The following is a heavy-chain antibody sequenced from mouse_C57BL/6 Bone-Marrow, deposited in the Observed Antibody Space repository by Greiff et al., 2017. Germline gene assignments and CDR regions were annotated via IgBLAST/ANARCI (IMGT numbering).Heavy chain of an antibody. J-gene: IGHJ1*03. CDR1: GYTFTSYW. CDR3: ARRIYYYGSSYVDWYFDV. V-gene: IGHV1-7*01. Sequence: QVQLKQSGAELAKPGASVKLSCKASGYTFTSYWMHWVKQRPGQGLEWIGYINPSSGYTKYNQKFKDKATLTADKSSSTAYMQLSSLTYEDTAVYYCARRIYYYGSSYVDWYFDVWGTGTTVTVSS. D-gene: IGHD1-1*01. CDR2: INPSSGYT.